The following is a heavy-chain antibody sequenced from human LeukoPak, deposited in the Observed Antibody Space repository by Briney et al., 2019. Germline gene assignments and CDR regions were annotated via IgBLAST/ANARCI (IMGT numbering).Heavy chain of an antibody. CDR2: IYYSGST. Sequence: SETLSLTCTVSGGSISSSSYYWGWIRQPPGKGLEWIGSIYYSGSTYYNPSLKRRVTISVDTSKNQFSLKLSSVTAADTAVYYCATRRITMVRGVITNDAFDIWGQGTMVTVSS. D-gene: IGHD3-10*01. CDR3: ATRRITMVRGVITNDAFDI. J-gene: IGHJ3*02. V-gene: IGHV4-39*01. CDR1: GGSISSSSYY.